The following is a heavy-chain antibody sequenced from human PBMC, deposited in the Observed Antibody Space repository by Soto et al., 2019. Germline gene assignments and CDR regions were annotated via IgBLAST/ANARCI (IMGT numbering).Heavy chain of an antibody. CDR3: AKAGSGSYYKMLSRKEYYYYMDV. J-gene: IGHJ6*03. D-gene: IGHD3-10*01. V-gene: IGHV3-23*01. Sequence: GGSLRLSCAASGFTFSSYAMSWVRQAPGKGLEWVSAISGSGGSTYYADSVKGRFTISRDNSKNTLYLQMNSLRAEDTAVYYCAKAGSGSYYKMLSRKEYYYYMDVWGKGTTVTVSS. CDR1: GFTFSSYA. CDR2: ISGSGGST.